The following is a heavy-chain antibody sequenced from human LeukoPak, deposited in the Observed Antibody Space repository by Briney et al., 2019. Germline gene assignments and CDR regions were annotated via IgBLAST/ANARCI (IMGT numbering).Heavy chain of an antibody. Sequence: ASVKVSCKASGYTFTTYAIHWVRQAPGQRLEWLGWINTGNGDSRYSQTFQGRVTITRDTSASTAYMELSSLRPEDTAMHYCARDMGSGSLHYWGQGTLVTVSS. CDR1: GYTFTTYA. CDR2: INTGNGDS. J-gene: IGHJ4*02. V-gene: IGHV1-3*04. CDR3: ARDMGSGSLHY. D-gene: IGHD1-26*01.